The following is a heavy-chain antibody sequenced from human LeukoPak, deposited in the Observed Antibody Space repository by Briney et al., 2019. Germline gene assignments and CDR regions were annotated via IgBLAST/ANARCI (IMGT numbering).Heavy chain of an antibody. J-gene: IGHJ4*02. V-gene: IGHV3-33*01. D-gene: IGHD3-10*01. Sequence: GGSLRLSCAASGFTFSSYVMHWVRQAAGKGLEWVAVIWYDGSNECYADSVKGRFTISRDDSKNTLYLQMNSLRAEDTAVYYCARDGPGSPYYFDYWGQGTLVTVSS. CDR3: ARDGPGSPYYFDY. CDR1: GFTFSSYV. CDR2: IWYDGSNE.